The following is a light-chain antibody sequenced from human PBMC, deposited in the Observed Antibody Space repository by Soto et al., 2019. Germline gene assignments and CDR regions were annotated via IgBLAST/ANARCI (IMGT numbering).Light chain of an antibody. J-gene: IGKJ4*01. CDR2: GAS. Sequence: EIVLTQSPGTLSLSPGERATLSCRASQTISDTFLAWYQQNPGQAPRLLIYGASSRATDIPDRFSGTGSGTDFTLTIDRLEPEDFAVYYCQQFGVSPTFGGGTKVEIK. CDR3: QQFGVSPT. CDR1: QTISDTF. V-gene: IGKV3-20*01.